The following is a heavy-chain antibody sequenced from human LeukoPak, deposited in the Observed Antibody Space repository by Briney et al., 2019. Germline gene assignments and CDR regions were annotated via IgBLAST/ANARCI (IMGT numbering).Heavy chain of an antibody. CDR3: ARGHLKYYDFWSGYSRSYMDV. V-gene: IGHV4-34*01. Sequence: TSETLSLTCAVYGGSFSGYYWSWIRQPPGKGLEWIGEINHSGSTNYNPSLKSRVTISVDTSKNQFSLKLSSVTAADTAVYYCARGHLKYYDFWSGYSRSYMDVWGKGTTATVSS. CDR2: INHSGST. D-gene: IGHD3-3*01. CDR1: GGSFSGYY. J-gene: IGHJ6*03.